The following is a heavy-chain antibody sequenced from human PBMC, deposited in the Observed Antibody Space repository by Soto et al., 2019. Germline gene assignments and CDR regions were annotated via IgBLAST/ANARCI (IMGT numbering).Heavy chain of an antibody. CDR3: GSRIWPPKRLAY. Sequence: QVRLQESGPGLVKPSEILSLTCTVSGGSMISYYWSWIRQPPGRGLEWIGFIYYAGSTKYNPSLNIRFTISVASPRTQSSWTLTSGPAEATPVYYCGSRIWPPKRLAYGGQGPL. CDR1: GGSMISYY. V-gene: IGHV4-59*12. CDR2: IYYAGST. J-gene: IGHJ4*02. D-gene: IGHD3-16*01.